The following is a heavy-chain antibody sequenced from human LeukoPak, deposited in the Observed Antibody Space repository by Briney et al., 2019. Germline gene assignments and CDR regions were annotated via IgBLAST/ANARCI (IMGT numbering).Heavy chain of an antibody. D-gene: IGHD2-2*02. Sequence: SETLSLTCTVSGGSISSGGYYWSWIRQPPGKGLEWIGYIYHSGSTYYNPSLKSRVTISVDRSKNQFSLKLSSVTAADTAVYYCARKDQLLYRDAFDIWGQGTMVTVSS. J-gene: IGHJ3*02. CDR1: GGSISSGGYY. CDR3: ARKDQLLYRDAFDI. V-gene: IGHV4-30-2*01. CDR2: IYHSGST.